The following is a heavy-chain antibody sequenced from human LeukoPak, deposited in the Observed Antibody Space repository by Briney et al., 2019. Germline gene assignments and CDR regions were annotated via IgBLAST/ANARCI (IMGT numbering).Heavy chain of an antibody. CDR2: INWNGGST. D-gene: IGHD3-22*01. Sequence: GGSLRLSCAASGFTFDDYGMSWVRQAPGKGLEWVSGINWNGGSTGYADSVKGRFTISRDNAKNFLYLQINSLRAEDTALYHCARDFPTYYYDSSGYYNYFDYWGQGTLVTVSS. V-gene: IGHV3-20*01. J-gene: IGHJ4*02. CDR3: ARDFPTYYYDSSGYYNYFDY. CDR1: GFTFDDYG.